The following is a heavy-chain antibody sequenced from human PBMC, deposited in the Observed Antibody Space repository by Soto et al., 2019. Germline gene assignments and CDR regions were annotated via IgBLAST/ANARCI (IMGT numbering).Heavy chain of an antibody. D-gene: IGHD3-9*01. CDR3: ARFSWDDILTGLYNWFDP. J-gene: IGHJ5*02. Sequence: PSETLSLTCTVSGGSISSGGYYWSRIRQHPGKGLEWIGNIYYSGSTNYNPSLKSRVTISVDTSKNQFSLKLSSVTAADTAVYYCARFSWDDILTGLYNWFDPWGQGTLVTVSS. CDR2: IYYSGST. V-gene: IGHV4-31*03. CDR1: GGSISSGGYY.